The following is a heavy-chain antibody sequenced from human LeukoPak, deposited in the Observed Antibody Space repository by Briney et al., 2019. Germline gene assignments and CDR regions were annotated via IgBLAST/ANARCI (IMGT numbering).Heavy chain of an antibody. D-gene: IGHD3-22*01. J-gene: IGHJ4*02. CDR2: ITSSSTYI. CDR1: GFTFSNYN. CDR3: AREPYYYDSSGYSVDY. V-gene: IGHV3-21*04. Sequence: PGGSLRLSCAASGFTFSNYNMNWVRQAPGKGLEWVSSITSSSTYIYYADSVKGRFTISRDNAKNSLYLQMNSLRAEDTAVYYCAREPYYYDSSGYSVDYWGQGTLVTVSS.